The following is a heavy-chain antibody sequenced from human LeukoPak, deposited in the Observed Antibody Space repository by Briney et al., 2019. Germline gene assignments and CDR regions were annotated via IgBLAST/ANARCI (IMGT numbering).Heavy chain of an antibody. CDR2: ISAYNGNT. CDR1: GYTFTSYG. D-gene: IGHD2-2*01. J-gene: IGHJ4*02. V-gene: IGHV1-18*01. Sequence: ASVKVSCKASGYTFTSYGISWVRQAPGQGLEWMGWISAYNGNTNYAQKLQGRVTMTTDTSTSTAYMELRSLRSDDTAVYYCARSTPYCSSTSCYGSVADYWGQGTLVTVSS. CDR3: ARSTPYCSSTSCYGSVADY.